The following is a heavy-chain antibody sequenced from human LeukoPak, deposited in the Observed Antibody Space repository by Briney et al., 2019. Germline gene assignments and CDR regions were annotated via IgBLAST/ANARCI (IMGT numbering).Heavy chain of an antibody. Sequence: GGSLRLSCAASGFTVGNNYMSWVRQAPGKGLEWVSVIYSGGSTYYADSVKGSFTISRDNSKSTLYLQMSSLRAEDTALYYCARGFGPNAFDIWGQGTMVTVSS. CDR1: GFTVGNNY. V-gene: IGHV3-66*01. D-gene: IGHD3-3*01. CDR2: IYSGGST. J-gene: IGHJ3*02. CDR3: ARGFGPNAFDI.